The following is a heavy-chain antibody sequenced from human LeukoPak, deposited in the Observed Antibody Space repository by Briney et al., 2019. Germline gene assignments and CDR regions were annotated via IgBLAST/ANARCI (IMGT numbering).Heavy chain of an antibody. V-gene: IGHV1-8*01. CDR1: GYSFTSHD. CDR3: ARNPRGLYNWFDP. CDR2: MNPNTGNT. J-gene: IGHJ5*02. Sequence: ASVKVSCKASGYSFTSHDINWLRQATGQGLEWLGWMNPNTGNTGYAQKFQGRVTMTRNTSISTAYIELSSLRSEDTAIYYCARNPRGLYNWFDPWGQGTLVIVSS.